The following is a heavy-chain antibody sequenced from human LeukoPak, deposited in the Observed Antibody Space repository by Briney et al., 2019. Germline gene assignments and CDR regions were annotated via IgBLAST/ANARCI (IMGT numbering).Heavy chain of an antibody. CDR2: ISSSGSTI. CDR1: GFTFSDYY. J-gene: IGHJ1*01. V-gene: IGHV3-11*01. Sequence: GGSLRLSCAASGFTFSDYYMSWIRQAPGKGLEWVSYISSSGSTIYYADSVKGRFTISRDNAKNSLYLQMNSLRAEDTAVYYCARVLGSSCYSYFQHWGQGTLVTVSS. CDR3: ARVLGSSCYSYFQH. D-gene: IGHD6-13*01.